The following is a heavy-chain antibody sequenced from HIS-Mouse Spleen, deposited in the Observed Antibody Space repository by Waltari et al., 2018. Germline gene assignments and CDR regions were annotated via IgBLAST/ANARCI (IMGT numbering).Heavy chain of an antibody. J-gene: IGHJ4*02. V-gene: IGHV3-30*18. Sequence: QVQLVESGGGVVQPGRSLRLSCAASGFTFSSYGMHLVRQAPGKGLSWVEVISYDGSNKYDADSVKGRFTISRDKSKNTLYLQMNSLRAEDTAVYYCAKDKHHAFDYWGQGTLVTVSS. CDR3: AKDKHHAFDY. CDR2: ISYDGSNK. CDR1: GFTFSSYG.